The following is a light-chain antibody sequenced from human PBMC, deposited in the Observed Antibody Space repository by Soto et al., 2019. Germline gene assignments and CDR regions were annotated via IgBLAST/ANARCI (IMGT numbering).Light chain of an antibody. CDR3: SSYAGSNNFCV. CDR2: DVN. CDR1: SSDIGGSDY. J-gene: IGLJ7*01. V-gene: IGLV2-8*01. Sequence: QSALTQPPSASGSPGQSVTISCTGASSDIGGSDYVSWYQQHPGKAPKLMIYDVNMRPSGVPNRFSGSKSGNTDSLTVSGLQAEDEADYYCSSYAGSNNFCVFGTGTQLTVL.